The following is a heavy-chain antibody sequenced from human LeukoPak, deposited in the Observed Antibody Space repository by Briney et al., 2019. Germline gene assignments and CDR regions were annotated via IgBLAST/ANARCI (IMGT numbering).Heavy chain of an antibody. CDR3: ARSWAWGGYSIPYYYYYGMDV. Sequence: SQTLSLTCAISGDSVSSNSAAWNWIRQSPSRGLEWLGRTYYRSKWYNDYAVSVKSRITINPDTSKNQFSLQLNSVTPEDTAVYYCARSWAWGGYSIPYYYYYGMDVWGQGTTVTVSS. CDR1: GDSVSSNSAA. D-gene: IGHD3-3*01. V-gene: IGHV6-1*01. J-gene: IGHJ6*02. CDR2: TYYRSKWYN.